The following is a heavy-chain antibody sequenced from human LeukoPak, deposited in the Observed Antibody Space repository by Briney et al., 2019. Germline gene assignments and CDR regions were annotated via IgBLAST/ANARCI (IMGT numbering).Heavy chain of an antibody. CDR1: GFAFSSYG. D-gene: IGHD3-16*02. CDR2: IRYDGSNK. V-gene: IGHV3-30*02. J-gene: IGHJ4*02. CDR3: AKDHRVMITFGGVIDNRGGHDY. Sequence: PGGSLRLSCAASGFAFSSYGMHWVRQAPGKGLEWVAFIRYDGSNKYYADSVKGRFTISRDNSKNTLYLQMNSLRAEDTAVYYCAKDHRVMITFGGVIDNRGGHDYWGQGTLVTVSS.